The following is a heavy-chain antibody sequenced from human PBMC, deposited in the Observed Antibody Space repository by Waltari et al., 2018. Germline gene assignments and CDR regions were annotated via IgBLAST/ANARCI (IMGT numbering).Heavy chain of an antibody. Sequence: QVQLVESGGGVVQPGRSLRLSCAASGFTFRNFAIHWVRQAPGKGLEWVAVISYDGSNKYYADSVKGRFTISRDNSKNTLYLQMNSLRAEDTAVYYCARAIAVANAFDYWGQGTLVTVSS. J-gene: IGHJ4*02. D-gene: IGHD6-19*01. CDR3: ARAIAVANAFDY. CDR2: ISYDGSNK. V-gene: IGHV3-30-3*01. CDR1: GFTFRNFA.